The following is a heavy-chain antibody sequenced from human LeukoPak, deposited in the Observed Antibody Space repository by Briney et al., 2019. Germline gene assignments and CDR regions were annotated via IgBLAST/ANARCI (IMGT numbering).Heavy chain of an antibody. CDR3: ARGVVVPAAMAPGDYYYMDV. Sequence: SVKVSCKASGGTFSSYAISWVRQAPGQGLEWMGGIIPIFGTANYAQKFQGRVTITADESTSTAYMEVSSLRSEDTAVYYCARGVVVPAAMAPGDYYYMDVWGKGTRVTVSS. CDR1: GGTFSSYA. V-gene: IGHV1-69*13. CDR2: IIPIFGTA. J-gene: IGHJ6*03. D-gene: IGHD2-2*01.